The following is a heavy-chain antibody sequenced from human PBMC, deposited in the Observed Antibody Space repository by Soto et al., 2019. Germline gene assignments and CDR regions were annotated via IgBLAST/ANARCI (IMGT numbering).Heavy chain of an antibody. D-gene: IGHD3-10*01. CDR2: IYYTGTT. V-gene: IGHV4-59*01. CDR1: GDSISTYY. J-gene: IGHJ4*02. CDR3: ALGRVTRVHY. Sequence: PSETLSLTCTVSGDSISTYYWTWVRQPPGKGLEWIGYIYYTGTTNYNPSLQSRVTISIDRSKNQFSLRLTSVTAADTAVYYCALGRVTRVHYWGPGTLVTVSS.